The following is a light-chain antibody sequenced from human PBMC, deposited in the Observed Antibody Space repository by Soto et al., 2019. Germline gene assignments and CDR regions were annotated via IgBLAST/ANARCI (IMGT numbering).Light chain of an antibody. J-gene: IGLJ1*01. V-gene: IGLV2-14*01. Sequence: QSALAQPASVSGSPGQSITISCTGTSSDFGGYNFVSWYQQHPGKAPKLMIYDVTNRPSGVSNRFSGSKSGNTASLTISGLQAEDEADYYCLSYSSSTSPYVLGTGTRSPS. CDR1: SSDFGGYNF. CDR2: DVT. CDR3: LSYSSSTSPYV.